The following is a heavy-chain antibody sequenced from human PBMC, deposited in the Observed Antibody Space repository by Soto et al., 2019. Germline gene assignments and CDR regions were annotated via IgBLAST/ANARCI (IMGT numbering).Heavy chain of an antibody. J-gene: IGHJ6*02. Sequence: GGSLRLSCAASGFTFSSYGMHWVRQAPGKGLEWVAVISYDGSNKYYADSVKGRFTISRDNSKNTLYLQMNSLRAEDTAVYYCAMIRNQYGSGIAFGMDVWGQGTTVTVSS. CDR2: ISYDGSNK. CDR1: GFTFSSYG. D-gene: IGHD3-10*01. CDR3: AMIRNQYGSGIAFGMDV. V-gene: IGHV3-30*03.